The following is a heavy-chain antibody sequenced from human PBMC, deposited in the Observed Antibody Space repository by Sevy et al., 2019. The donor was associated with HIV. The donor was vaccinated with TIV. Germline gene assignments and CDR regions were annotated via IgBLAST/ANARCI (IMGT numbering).Heavy chain of an antibody. Sequence: GGSLRLSCAASGFTFSSYWMSWVRQAPGKGLEWVANIKQDGSEKYYVDSVKGRFTISRDNAKNSLYLQMNSLRAEDTAVYYCARDGLYSDVVVPAYYGMDVWGQGTTVTVSS. CDR3: ARDGLYSDVVVPAYYGMDV. D-gene: IGHD2-2*01. CDR2: IKQDGSEK. V-gene: IGHV3-7*01. CDR1: GFTFSSYW. J-gene: IGHJ6*02.